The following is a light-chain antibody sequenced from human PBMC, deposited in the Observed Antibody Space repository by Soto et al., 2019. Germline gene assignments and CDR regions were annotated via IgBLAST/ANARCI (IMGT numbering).Light chain of an antibody. CDR1: SSDVGGYNY. CDR3: SSYTSSSTYV. Sequence: QSVLTQPASVSGSPGQSITISCTETSSDVGGYNYVSWYQQHPGKAPKLMIYDVSNRPSGVSNRFSGSKSGNTASLTISGLQAEDEADYYCSSYTSSSTYVFGTGTKVT. J-gene: IGLJ1*01. CDR2: DVS. V-gene: IGLV2-14*01.